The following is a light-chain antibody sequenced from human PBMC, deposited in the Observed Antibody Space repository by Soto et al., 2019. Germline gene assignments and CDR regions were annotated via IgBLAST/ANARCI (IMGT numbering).Light chain of an antibody. CDR3: QQYNTWPPWT. V-gene: IGKV3-15*01. CDR1: QSVSSN. J-gene: IGKJ1*01. Sequence: EIVMTQSPATLSVSPGERATLSCRASQSVSSNLAWYQQKPGQAPRLLIYGASTSATGIPARFSGSGSGTEFTLTISSLPSEDFAVYYCQQYNTWPPWTFGKGTQVAIK. CDR2: GAS.